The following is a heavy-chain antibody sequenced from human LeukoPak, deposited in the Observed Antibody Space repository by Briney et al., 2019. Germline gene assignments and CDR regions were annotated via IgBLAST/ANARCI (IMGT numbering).Heavy chain of an antibody. CDR1: GFTFSSYA. J-gene: IGHJ4*02. CDR2: ISGGGGRT. CDR3: AKTVSGSHSYQGGDY. D-gene: IGHD3-16*02. Sequence: PGGSLRLSCAASGFTFSSYAMNWVRQAPGKGLEWVSAISGGGGRTYYADSVKGRFTISRDNSKNTLHLQMNSLRAEDTAVYFCAKTVSGSHSYQGGDYWGQGTLVFVSS. V-gene: IGHV3-23*01.